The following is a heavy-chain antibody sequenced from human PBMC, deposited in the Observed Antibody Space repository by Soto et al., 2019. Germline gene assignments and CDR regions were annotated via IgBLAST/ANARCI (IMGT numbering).Heavy chain of an antibody. V-gene: IGHV1-69*13. CDR2: IVPIYRTA. D-gene: IGHD6-13*01. Sequence: SVKVSCKASGGTFSSYRINWVRQAPGQGLEWVGGIVPIYRTADYAQKFQGRVTITADESARTVYMELRSLKSQDTAVYYCARDSGAKLSSSWGQGTLVTVSS. J-gene: IGHJ4*02. CDR3: ARDSGAKLSSS. CDR1: GGTFSSYR.